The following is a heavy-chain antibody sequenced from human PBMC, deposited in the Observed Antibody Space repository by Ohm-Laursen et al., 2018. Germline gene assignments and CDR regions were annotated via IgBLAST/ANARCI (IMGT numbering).Heavy chain of an antibody. CDR3: AREAYGGNEYYFDY. CDR2: IWYDGSNK. Sequence: SLRLSCAASGFTFSSYGMHWVRQAPGKGLEWVAVIWYDGSNKYYADSVKGRFTISRDNAKSSLYLQMNSLRAEDTALYYCAREAYGGNEYYFDYWGQGTLVTVSS. J-gene: IGHJ4*02. CDR1: GFTFSSYG. D-gene: IGHD4-23*01. V-gene: IGHV3-33*01.